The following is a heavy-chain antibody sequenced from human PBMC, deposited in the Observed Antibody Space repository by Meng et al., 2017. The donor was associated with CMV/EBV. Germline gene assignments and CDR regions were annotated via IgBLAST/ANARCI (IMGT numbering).Heavy chain of an antibody. V-gene: IGHV3-21*01. CDR1: GFTFSSYS. J-gene: IGHJ4*02. D-gene: IGHD6-13*01. CDR3: ARDRGSWLREIDY. Sequence: AGSGFTFSSYSMNWVRQAPGKGVEWVSSISSSSSYIYYADSVQGRFTISRDNAKNSLYLQMNSLRAEDTAVYYCARDRGSWLREIDYWGQGTLVTVSS. CDR2: ISSSSSYI.